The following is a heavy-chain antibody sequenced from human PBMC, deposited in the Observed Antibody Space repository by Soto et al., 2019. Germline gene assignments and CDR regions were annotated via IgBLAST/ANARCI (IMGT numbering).Heavy chain of an antibody. CDR2: INPNSGAT. V-gene: IGHV1-2*02. J-gene: IGHJ4*02. Sequence: SSVKVSCKASGYTFTGYYMVWVRQAPGKGLEWMGWINPNSGATNYAQKFQGRVTMITDTSISTGYMELRRLRSDDTAFYYCARGGRIGSGFEEGLDYWGQGTLVTVSS. CDR1: GYTFTGYY. CDR3: ARGGRIGSGFEEGLDY. D-gene: IGHD5-12*01.